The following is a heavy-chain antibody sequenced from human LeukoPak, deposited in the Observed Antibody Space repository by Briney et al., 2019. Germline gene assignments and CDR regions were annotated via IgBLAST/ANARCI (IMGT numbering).Heavy chain of an antibody. CDR1: GGTFSSYA. D-gene: IGHD1-1*01. Sequence: GSSVNVSCKASGGTFSSYAISWVREAPGQGLEWMGRIIPILGIANYAQKLQGRVTMTEDTSTDTAYMEQSSLRSEDTAVYYCATADGYNWNDDHDGFDILVQGTMVTVSS. CDR3: ATADGYNWNDDHDGFDI. J-gene: IGHJ3*02. V-gene: IGHV1-69*04. CDR2: IIPILGIA.